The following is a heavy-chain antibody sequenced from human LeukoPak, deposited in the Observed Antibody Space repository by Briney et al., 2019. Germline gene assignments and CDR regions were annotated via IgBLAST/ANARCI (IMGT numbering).Heavy chain of an antibody. CDR1: GVSISSSSNY. V-gene: IGHV4-39*01. CDR3: ARLGVGYNFGYPYYYYMDV. J-gene: IGHJ6*03. CDR2: IYYSGST. Sequence: PSETLSLTCTVSGVSISSSSNYWGWIRQPPGKGLEWIGRIYYSGSTYYNASLKSRVTISVDTSKNQFSQELRSVTAADTAVYYCARLGVGYNFGYPYYYYMDVWGKGTTVTVSS. D-gene: IGHD5-18*01.